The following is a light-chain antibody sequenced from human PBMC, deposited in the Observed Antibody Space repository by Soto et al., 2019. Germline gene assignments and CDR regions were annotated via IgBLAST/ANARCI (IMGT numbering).Light chain of an antibody. CDR1: QGISNY. CDR3: QKYNSALSIT. Sequence: DIQMTQSPSSLSASXXXXXXITCRASQGISNYLAWYQQKPGKVPKLLIYAASTLQSGVPSRFSGSGSGTDFTLTISSLQPEDVATYYCQKYNSALSITFGQGTRLEIK. J-gene: IGKJ5*01. V-gene: IGKV1-27*01. CDR2: AAS.